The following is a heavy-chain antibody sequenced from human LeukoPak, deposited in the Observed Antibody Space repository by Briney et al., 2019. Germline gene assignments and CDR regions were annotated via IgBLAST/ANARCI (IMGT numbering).Heavy chain of an antibody. J-gene: IGHJ5*02. V-gene: IGHV1-8*01. CDR2: MNPNSGNT. CDR1: GYTFTSYD. CDR3: ASRPQYSSGWYWFDP. D-gene: IGHD6-19*01. Sequence: ASVKVSCKASGYTFTSYDINWVRQATGQGLEWMGWMNPNSGNTGYAQKFQGRVTMTRDTSISTAYMELSRLRSDDTAVYYCASRPQYSSGWYWFDPWGQGTLVTVSS.